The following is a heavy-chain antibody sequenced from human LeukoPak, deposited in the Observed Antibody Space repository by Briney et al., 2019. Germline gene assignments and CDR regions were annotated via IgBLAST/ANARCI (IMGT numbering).Heavy chain of an antibody. Sequence: GASVKVSCKASGGTFSSYAISWVRQAPGQGLEWMGWISAYNGNTNYAQKLQGRVTMTTDTSTSTAYMELRSLRSDDTAVYYCARVGEVPYFDWLLSPRTVDFDYWGQGTLVTVSS. CDR3: ARVGEVPYFDWLLSPRTVDFDY. J-gene: IGHJ4*02. CDR1: GGTFSSYA. D-gene: IGHD3-9*01. CDR2: ISAYNGNT. V-gene: IGHV1-18*01.